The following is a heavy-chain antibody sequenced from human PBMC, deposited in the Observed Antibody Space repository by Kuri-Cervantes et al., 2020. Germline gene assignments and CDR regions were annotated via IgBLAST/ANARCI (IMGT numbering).Heavy chain of an antibody. J-gene: IGHJ5*02. CDR1: GYTFTTYA. CDR3: AREGRLLSYPYNWFDP. Sequence: ASVKVSCKASGYTFTTYAFSWVRQAPGQGLEWMGWINPNSGGTNYAQKFQGRVTMTRDTSISTAYMELSRLRSDDTAVYYCAREGRLLSYPYNWFDPWGQGTLVTVSS. V-gene: IGHV1-2*02. CDR2: INPNSGGT. D-gene: IGHD2-2*01.